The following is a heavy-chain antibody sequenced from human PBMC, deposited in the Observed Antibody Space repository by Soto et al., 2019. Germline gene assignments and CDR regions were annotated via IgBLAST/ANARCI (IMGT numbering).Heavy chain of an antibody. J-gene: IGHJ5*02. D-gene: IGHD2-2*01. CDR2: INHSGST. CDR1: GGSFSGYY. CDR3: ARVGIVVVPAARNWFDP. Sequence: QVQLQQWGAGLLKPSETLSLTCAVYGGSFSGYYWSWIRQPPGKGLEWIGEINHSGSTNYNPSLKSRVTIAVXXSXNXXSLKLSSVTAADTAVYYCARVGIVVVPAARNWFDPWGQGTLVTVSS. V-gene: IGHV4-34*01.